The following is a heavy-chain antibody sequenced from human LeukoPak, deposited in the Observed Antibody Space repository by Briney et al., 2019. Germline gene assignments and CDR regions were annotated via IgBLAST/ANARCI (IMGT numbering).Heavy chain of an antibody. V-gene: IGHV4-34*01. Sequence: PSETLSLTCAVYGGSFSGYYWSWIRQPPGKGLEWIGEINHSGSTNYNPSLKSRVTISVDTSKNQFSLKLSSVTAADTAVYYCARGYYDSTPAYWGQGTLVTVSS. CDR3: ARGYYDSTPAY. D-gene: IGHD3-22*01. CDR2: INHSGST. J-gene: IGHJ4*02. CDR1: GGSFSGYY.